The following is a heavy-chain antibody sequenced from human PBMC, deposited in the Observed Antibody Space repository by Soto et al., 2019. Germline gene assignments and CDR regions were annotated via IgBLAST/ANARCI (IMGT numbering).Heavy chain of an antibody. Sequence: GGSLRLSCAASGFTFSSYAMHWVRQAPGKGLEWVAVISYDGSNKYYADSVKGRFTISRDNSKNTLYLQMNSLRAEDTAVYYCARPHCPEVQASCYWLGTSYGMDVWGQGTTVTVSS. CDR2: ISYDGSNK. CDR3: ARPHCPEVQASCYWLGTSYGMDV. D-gene: IGHD2-2*01. CDR1: GFTFSSYA. J-gene: IGHJ6*02. V-gene: IGHV3-30-3*01.